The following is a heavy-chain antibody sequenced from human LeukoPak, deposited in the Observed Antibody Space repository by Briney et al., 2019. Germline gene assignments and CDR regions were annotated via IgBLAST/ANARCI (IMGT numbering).Heavy chain of an antibody. V-gene: IGHV3-23*01. CDR1: GFTFSSYA. CDR3: AKDLDSRPPFLYSSSCFDY. J-gene: IGHJ4*02. CDR2: ISGSGGST. D-gene: IGHD6-13*01. Sequence: GGSLRLSCAASGFTFSSYAMSWVRQAPGKGLEWVSAISGSGGSTYYADSEKGRFTISRDNSKNTLYLQMNSLRAEDTAVYYCAKDLDSRPPFLYSSSCFDYWGQGTLVTVSS.